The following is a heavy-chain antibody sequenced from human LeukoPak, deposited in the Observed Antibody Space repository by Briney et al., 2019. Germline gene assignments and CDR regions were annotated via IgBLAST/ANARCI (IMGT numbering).Heavy chain of an antibody. V-gene: IGHV4-34*01. CDR2: INHSGST. CDR1: GGSFSGYY. Sequence: PETLSLTCAVYGGSFSGYYWSWIRQPPGKGLEWIGEINHSGSTNYNPSLKSRVTISVDTSKNQFSLKLSSVTAADTAVYYCARGRNYYGSGSYQNWFDPWGQGTLVTVSS. J-gene: IGHJ5*02. CDR3: ARGRNYYGSGSYQNWFDP. D-gene: IGHD3-10*01.